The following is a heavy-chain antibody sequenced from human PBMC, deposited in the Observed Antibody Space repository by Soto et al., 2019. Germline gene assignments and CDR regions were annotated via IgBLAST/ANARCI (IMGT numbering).Heavy chain of an antibody. CDR3: AGFSRDGYSRQFDY. D-gene: IGHD2-15*01. Sequence: QVQLQESGPGLVKPSETLSLTCTVSGGSISSYYWSWIRQPPGKGLEWIGYIYYSGSTNYNPSLKSRVTISVDTSKNQFSLKLSSVTAADTAVYYCAGFSRDGYSRQFDYWGQGTLVTVSS. V-gene: IGHV4-59*01. CDR2: IYYSGST. CDR1: GGSISSYY. J-gene: IGHJ4*02.